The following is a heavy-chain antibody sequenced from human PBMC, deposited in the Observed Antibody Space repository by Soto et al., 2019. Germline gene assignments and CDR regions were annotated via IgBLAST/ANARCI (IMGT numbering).Heavy chain of an antibody. D-gene: IGHD2-15*01. CDR3: ARDEEVGCSGDSCYSR. CDR1: GGSINSGGYS. V-gene: IGHV4-30-2*01. J-gene: IGHJ4*02. CDR2: IYHTGTT. Sequence: SETLSLTCTVSGGSINSGGYSWTWIRQPPGKGLEWIGFIYHTGTTYYNPSLKSRVTISVDTSKNQFSLKLSSVTAANTAVYYCARDEEVGCSGDSCYSRWGQGTLVTVSS.